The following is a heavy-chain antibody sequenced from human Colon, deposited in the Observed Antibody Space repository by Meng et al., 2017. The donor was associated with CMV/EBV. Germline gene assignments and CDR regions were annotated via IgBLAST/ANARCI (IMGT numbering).Heavy chain of an antibody. CDR3: ARRSPPHNFGGKRGHYFDY. V-gene: IGHV4-59*02. Sequence: SETLSLTCSVSGGSVSNYFWSWIRQSPGRGLEWIGYIYYIGDTTYNPSLKSRVTMSIDTSKNRFSLSLSSVTAADTAVYYCARRSPPHNFGGKRGHYFDYWGQGTVVTVSS. J-gene: IGHJ4*02. D-gene: IGHD4-23*01. CDR2: IYYIGDT. CDR1: GGSVSNYF.